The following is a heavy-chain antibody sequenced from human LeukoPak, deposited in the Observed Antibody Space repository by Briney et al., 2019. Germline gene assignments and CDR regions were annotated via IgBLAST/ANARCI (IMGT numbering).Heavy chain of an antibody. CDR3: ASSGYYLDIYY. V-gene: IGHV4-59*01. D-gene: IGHD3-22*01. J-gene: IGHJ4*02. CDR1: GGSISSYY. CDR2: IYYSGST. Sequence: SETLSLTCTVSGGSISSYYWSWIRQPPGKGLEWIGYIYYSGSTNYNPSLKSRVTISVDTSKNQFSLKLSSVTAADTAVYYCASSGYYLDIYYWGQGTLVTVSS.